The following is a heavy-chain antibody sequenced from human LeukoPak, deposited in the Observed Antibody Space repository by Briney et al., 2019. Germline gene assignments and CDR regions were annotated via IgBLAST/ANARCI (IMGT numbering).Heavy chain of an antibody. Sequence: ASVKVSCKASGYTFTTCYMHWVRQAPGQGLEWIGIINPSGGSTSYTQKFQGRVTMTRDTSTSTVYMELSSLRSEDTAVYYCARDRRDYFDSRGYYYPLGYWGQGTLVTVSS. CDR1: GYTFTTCY. D-gene: IGHD3-22*01. J-gene: IGHJ4*02. CDR2: INPSGGST. CDR3: ARDRRDYFDSRGYYYPLGY. V-gene: IGHV1-46*01.